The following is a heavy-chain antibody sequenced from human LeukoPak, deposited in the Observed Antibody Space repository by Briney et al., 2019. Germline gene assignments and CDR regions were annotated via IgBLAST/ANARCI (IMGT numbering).Heavy chain of an antibody. CDR3: ARQRYYDQSWFDP. CDR1: GGSISSSSYY. CDR2: IYYTGST. J-gene: IGHJ5*02. V-gene: IGHV4-39*01. D-gene: IGHD3-22*01. Sequence: SETLSLTCIVSGGSISSSSYYWGWIRQPPGKGLEWIGSIYYTGSTYYNPSLKSRVTISVDTSKNQFSLKLSSVTAADTAVYYCARQRYYDQSWFDPWGQGTLVTVSS.